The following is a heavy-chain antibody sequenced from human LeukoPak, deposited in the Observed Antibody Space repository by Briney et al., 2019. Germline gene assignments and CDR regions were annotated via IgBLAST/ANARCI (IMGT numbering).Heavy chain of an antibody. CDR1: GFTFSSYS. V-gene: IGHV3-21*01. J-gene: IGHJ5*02. CDR3: ASFYGSGSSLSDP. Sequence: AGGSLRLSCAASGFTFSSYSMNWVRQAPGKGLEWVSSISSSSSYIYYADSVKGRFTISRDNAKNSLYLQMNSLRAEDTAVYYCASFYGSGSSLSDPWGQGTLVTASS. D-gene: IGHD3-10*01. CDR2: ISSSSSYI.